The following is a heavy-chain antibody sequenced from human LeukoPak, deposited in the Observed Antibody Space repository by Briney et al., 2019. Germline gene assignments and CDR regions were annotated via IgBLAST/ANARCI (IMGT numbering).Heavy chain of an antibody. CDR1: GYTFTGYC. D-gene: IGHD5-12*01. CDR3: ARDDSGYDSTIVVAH. CDR2: INPNSGGT. Sequence: GASVKVSCKASGYTFTGYCMHWVRQAPGQGLEWMGWINPNSGGTNYAQKFQGRVTMTRDTSISTAYMELSRLRSDDTAVYYCARDDSGYDSTIVVAHWGQGTLVTVSS. V-gene: IGHV1-2*02. J-gene: IGHJ4*02.